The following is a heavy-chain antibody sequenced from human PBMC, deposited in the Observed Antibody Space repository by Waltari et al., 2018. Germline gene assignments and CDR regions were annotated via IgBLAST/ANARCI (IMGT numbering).Heavy chain of an antibody. CDR3: ARGYSCSWRPRRFDY. CDR2: INQRGST. D-gene: IGHD6-13*01. J-gene: IGHJ4*02. CDR1: GGSFSGYY. Sequence: QVQLQQWGAGLLKPSETLSLTCAVYGGSFSGYYCSWIRQPPGKGLEWIGEINQRGSTNTNPALKRRVTISVDTCNNQFSLKLSSVTAADTAVYYCARGYSCSWRPRRFDYWGQGTLVTVSS. V-gene: IGHV4-34*01.